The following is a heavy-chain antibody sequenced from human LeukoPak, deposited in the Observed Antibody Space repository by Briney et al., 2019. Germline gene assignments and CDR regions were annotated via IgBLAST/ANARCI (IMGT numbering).Heavy chain of an antibody. Sequence: PSETLSLTCAVSGYFISNGYFWGWIRQPPGKGLEWIGSIFHTGSTYYSPSLKSRVTISVDTSKNQFSLRLRSVTAADTALYYCARSVGHCSGGSDCYYFIFGLWGQGTPVIVS. CDR2: IFHTGST. V-gene: IGHV4-38-2*01. CDR1: GYFISNGYF. D-gene: IGHD2-21*01. J-gene: IGHJ4*02. CDR3: ARSVGHCSGGSDCYYFIFGL.